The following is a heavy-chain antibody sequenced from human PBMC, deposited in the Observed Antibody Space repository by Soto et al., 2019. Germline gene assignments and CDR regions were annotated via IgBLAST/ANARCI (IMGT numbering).Heavy chain of an antibody. CDR3: ARVGYGFNDNWFDP. Sequence: PSETLSLTCTVSGGSISSYYWSWIRQPPGKGLEWIGYIYYSGSTNYNPSLKSRVTISVDTSKNQFSLKLSSVTAADTAVYYCARVGYGFNDNWFDPWGQGALVTVSS. CDR1: GGSISSYY. J-gene: IGHJ5*02. D-gene: IGHD3-16*01. CDR2: IYYSGST. V-gene: IGHV4-59*01.